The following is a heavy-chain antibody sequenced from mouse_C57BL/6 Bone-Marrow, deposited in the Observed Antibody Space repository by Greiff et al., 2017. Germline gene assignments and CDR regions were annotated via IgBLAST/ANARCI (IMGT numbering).Heavy chain of an antibody. CDR1: GFTFSSYG. J-gene: IGHJ2*01. Sequence: VQVVESGGDLVKPGGSLKLSCAASGFTFSSYGMSWVRQTPDKRLEWVATISSGGSYTYYPDSVKGRFTISRDNAKNTLYLQMSSLKSEDTAMYYCARHSSYPYYFDYWGQGTTLTVSS. V-gene: IGHV5-6*01. D-gene: IGHD1-1*01. CDR3: ARHSSYPYYFDY. CDR2: ISSGGSYT.